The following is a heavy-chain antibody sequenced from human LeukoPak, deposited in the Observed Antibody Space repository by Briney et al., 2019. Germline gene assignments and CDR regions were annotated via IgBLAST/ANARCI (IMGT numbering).Heavy chain of an antibody. CDR3: ARGVRGVDCSGGSCYGMRDYYYYYMDV. J-gene: IGHJ6*03. V-gene: IGHV4-34*01. CDR1: GGSFSGYY. CDR2: INHSGST. Sequence: SETLSLTCAVYGGSFSGYYWGWIRQPPGKGLEWIGEINHSGSTNYNPSLKSRVTISVDTSKNRFSLKLSSVTAADTAVYYCARGVRGVDCSGGSCYGMRDYYYYYMDVWGKGTTVTVSS. D-gene: IGHD2-15*01.